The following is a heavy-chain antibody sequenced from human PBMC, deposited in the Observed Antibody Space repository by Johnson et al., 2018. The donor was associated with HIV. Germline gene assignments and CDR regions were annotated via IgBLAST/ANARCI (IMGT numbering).Heavy chain of an antibody. CDR3: ARGASSSNSCDI. D-gene: IGHD6-6*01. CDR1: GFTFSSYW. V-gene: IGHV3-7*04. CDR2: IKQDGSEK. Sequence: VQLVESGGGLVQPGGSLRLSCAASGFTFSSYWMSWVRQAPGKGLEWVANIKQDGSEKYYVDSVKGRFTISRDNAKNSLYLQMNSLRVEDTGVYYCARGASSSNSCDIWGQGTMVTVSS. J-gene: IGHJ3*02.